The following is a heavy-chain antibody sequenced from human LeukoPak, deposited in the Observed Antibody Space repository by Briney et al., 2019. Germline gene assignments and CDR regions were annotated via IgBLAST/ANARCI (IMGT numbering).Heavy chain of an antibody. J-gene: IGHJ3*02. CDR3: ARPSNYYDSSGYNDAFDI. Sequence: SETLSLTCTVSGGSISSSSYYWGWIRQPPGKGLEWIGSIYYSGSTYYNPSLKSRVTISVDTSKNQFSLKLSSVTAADTAVYYCARPSNYYDSSGYNDAFDIWGQGTMVTVSS. CDR2: IYYSGST. CDR1: GGSISSSSYY. D-gene: IGHD3-22*01. V-gene: IGHV4-39*07.